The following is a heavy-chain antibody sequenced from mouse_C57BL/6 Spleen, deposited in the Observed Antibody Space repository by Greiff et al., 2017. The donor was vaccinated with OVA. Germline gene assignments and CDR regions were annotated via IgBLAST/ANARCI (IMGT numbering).Heavy chain of an antibody. CDR2: INPSNGGT. V-gene: IGHV1-53*01. J-gene: IGHJ2*01. Sequence: QVQLQQSGTELVKPGASVKLSCKASGYTFTSYWMHWVKQRPGQGLEWIGNINPSNGGTNYNEKFKSKATLTVDKYSSTAYMQLSSLTSEDSAVYYCARNTVVATGEFDYWGQGTTLTVSS. D-gene: IGHD1-1*01. CDR3: ARNTVVATGEFDY. CDR1: GYTFTSYW.